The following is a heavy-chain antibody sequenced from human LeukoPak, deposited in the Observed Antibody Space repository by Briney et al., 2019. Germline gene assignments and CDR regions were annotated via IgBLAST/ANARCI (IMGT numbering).Heavy chain of an antibody. CDR3: ARVRVLIVRWLVREAGYFDY. Sequence: SETLSLTCAVYGGSFSGYYWSWTRQPPGKGLEWIGEINHSGSTNYNPSLKSRVTISVDTSKNQFSLKLSSVTAADTAVYYCARVRVLIVRWLVREAGYFDYWGQGTLVTVSS. CDR1: GGSFSGYY. CDR2: INHSGST. V-gene: IGHV4-34*01. D-gene: IGHD6-19*01. J-gene: IGHJ4*02.